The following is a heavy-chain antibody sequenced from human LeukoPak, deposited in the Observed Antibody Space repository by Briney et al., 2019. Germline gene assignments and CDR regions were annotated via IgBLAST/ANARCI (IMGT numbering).Heavy chain of an antibody. CDR2: IYYSGST. CDR1: GGSISSSSSY. CDR3: ARHRTQYYFDY. D-gene: IGHD1/OR15-1a*01. J-gene: IGHJ4*02. V-gene: IGHV4-39*01. Sequence: SETLSLTCTASGGSISSSSSYWGWIRQPPGKGLEWIGSIYYSGSTYYNPSLKSRVTMSVDTSKNQFSLKLSSVTAADTAVYYCARHRTQYYFDYWGQGTLVTVSS.